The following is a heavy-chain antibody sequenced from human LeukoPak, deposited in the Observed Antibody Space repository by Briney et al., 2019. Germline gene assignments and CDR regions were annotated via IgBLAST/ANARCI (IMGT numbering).Heavy chain of an antibody. CDR1: GVSISSGGYY. V-gene: IGHV4-31*03. CDR2: IYYSGST. J-gene: IGHJ5*02. D-gene: IGHD2-2*01. CDR3: ARRSEYHWFDP. Sequence: SETLSLTCTVSGVSISSGGYYWSWIRQHPGKGLEWIGYIYYSGSTYYNPSLKSRVTISVDTSRNQFSLRLSSVTAADTAVYYCARRSEYHWFDPWGQGTLVTVSS.